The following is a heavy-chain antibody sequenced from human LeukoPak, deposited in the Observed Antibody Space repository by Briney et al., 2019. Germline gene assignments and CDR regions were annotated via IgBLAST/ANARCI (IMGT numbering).Heavy chain of an antibody. CDR3: ARVRYYDSSGYYWLSDYYYYMDV. Sequence: ASVKVSCKASGYTFTSYGISWVRQAPGQGLEWMGWISAYNGNTNYAQKLQGRVTMTTDTSTSTAYMELRSLRSDDRAVYYCARVRYYDSSGYYWLSDYYYYMDVWGKGTTVTVSS. V-gene: IGHV1-18*01. CDR1: GYTFTSYG. CDR2: ISAYNGNT. J-gene: IGHJ6*03. D-gene: IGHD3-22*01.